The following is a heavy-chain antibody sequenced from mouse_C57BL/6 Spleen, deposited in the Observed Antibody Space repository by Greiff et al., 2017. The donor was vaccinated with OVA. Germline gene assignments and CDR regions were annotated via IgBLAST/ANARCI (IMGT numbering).Heavy chain of an antibody. Sequence: VQLQQSGPELVKPGASVKIPCKASGYTFTDYNMDWVKQSHGKSLEWIGDINPNNGGTIYNQKFKGKATLTVDKSSSTAYMELRSLTSEDTAVYYCARSLYYYGSGSYFDYWGQGTTLTVSS. D-gene: IGHD1-1*01. V-gene: IGHV1-18*01. CDR1: GYTFTDYN. CDR2: INPNNGGT. J-gene: IGHJ2*01. CDR3: ARSLYYYGSGSYFDY.